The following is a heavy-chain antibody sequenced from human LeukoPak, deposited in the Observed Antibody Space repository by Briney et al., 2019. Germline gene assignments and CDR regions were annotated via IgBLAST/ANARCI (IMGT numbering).Heavy chain of an antibody. CDR1: GGSISSSSYY. V-gene: IGHV4-39*07. D-gene: IGHD3-10*01. Sequence: SETLSLTCTVSGGSISSSSYYWGWIRQPPGEGLEWIGSIYYSGTTYYNPSLKSRVTISVDTSKNQFSLKLTAVTAADTAVYYCARVLDYMDVWGKGTTVTVSS. CDR2: IYYSGTT. CDR3: ARVLDYMDV. J-gene: IGHJ6*03.